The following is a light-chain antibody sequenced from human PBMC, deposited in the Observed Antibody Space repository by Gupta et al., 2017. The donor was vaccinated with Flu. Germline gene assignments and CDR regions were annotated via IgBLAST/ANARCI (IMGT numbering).Light chain of an antibody. CDR3: QQYDRSRVS. V-gene: IGKV3-20*01. J-gene: IGKJ2*03. CDR1: QTVSNGD. Sequence: EIVLPQSPGALSLSPGERATLSCRASQTVSNGDLAWYQQRPGQAPRLLNYGASSRATGIPDRFSGSGSGTDFTLTISRLEPEDFAVYYCQQYDRSRVSFGQGTKLEIK. CDR2: GAS.